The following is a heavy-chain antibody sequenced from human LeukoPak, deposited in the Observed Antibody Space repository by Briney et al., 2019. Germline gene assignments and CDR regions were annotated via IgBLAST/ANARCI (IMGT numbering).Heavy chain of an antibody. CDR3: ARFGPSSGLGP. D-gene: IGHD6-19*01. Sequence: WMGWISAYNGNTNYAQKLQGRVTMTTDTSTSTAYMELRSLRSDDTAAYYCARFGPSSGLGPWGQGTLVTVSS. J-gene: IGHJ5*02. CDR2: ISAYNGNT. V-gene: IGHV1-18*01.